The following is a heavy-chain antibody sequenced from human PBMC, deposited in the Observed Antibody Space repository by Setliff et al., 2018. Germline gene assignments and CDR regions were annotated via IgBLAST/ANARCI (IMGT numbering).Heavy chain of an antibody. CDR2: VSGSGMTR. V-gene: IGHV3-23*01. J-gene: IGHJ4*02. Sequence: GGSLRLSGTENGGSWRKHALDWVSQAPGKGLQWVSSVSGSGMTRDYTDSVKGRFTVDRDSSQNKIHLQMDSLRAEDTGKYFCARADSDSYYPYYFDFWGQGVLVTVSS. D-gene: IGHD3-22*01. CDR1: GGSWRKHA. CDR3: ARADSDSYYPYYFDF.